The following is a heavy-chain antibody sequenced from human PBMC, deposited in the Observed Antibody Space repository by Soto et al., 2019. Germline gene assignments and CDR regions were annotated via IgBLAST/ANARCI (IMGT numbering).Heavy chain of an antibody. CDR3: ARGSSSWYFWFDR. D-gene: IGHD6-13*01. J-gene: IGHJ5*02. CDR2: TYYRSKWYN. V-gene: IGHV6-1*01. Sequence: SQTLSLTCAISGDSVSSNSAAWNCIRQSPSRGLEWLGRTYYRSKWYNDYAVSVKSRITINPDTSKNQFSLQLNSVTPEDTAVYYCARGSSSWYFWFDRWGQGTLVTVSS. CDR1: GDSVSSNSAA.